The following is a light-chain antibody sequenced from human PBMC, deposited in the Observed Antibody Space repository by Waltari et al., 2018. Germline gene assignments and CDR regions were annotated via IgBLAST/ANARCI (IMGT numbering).Light chain of an antibody. Sequence: DIQMTQSPSSLSASIGDKVTITCQTSQNINNYLNWYQQKPGQPPKLLIYWASTRESGVPDRFSGSGSGTDFTLTISSLQAEDVAVYYCQQYYSRRTFGQGTKVEIK. CDR3: QQYYSRRT. V-gene: IGKV4-1*01. CDR2: WAS. J-gene: IGKJ1*01. CDR1: QNINNY.